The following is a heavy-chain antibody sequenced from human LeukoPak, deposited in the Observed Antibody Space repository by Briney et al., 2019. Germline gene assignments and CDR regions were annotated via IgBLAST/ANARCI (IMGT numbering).Heavy chain of an antibody. CDR3: ARDRAGRRSSWVEFDL. CDR1: GFTVTSTH. V-gene: IGHV3-53*05. D-gene: IGHD3-10*01. CDR2: IYDDGGT. Sequence: GGALRLTFTVSGFTVTSTHMDWVRQAPGKGPEWVALIYDDGGTVYADSVKGRFTISRDNSKNMVYLQMNSLRPKDSAVYYCARDRAGRRSSWVEFDLWGQGTLVTVSS. J-gene: IGHJ5*02.